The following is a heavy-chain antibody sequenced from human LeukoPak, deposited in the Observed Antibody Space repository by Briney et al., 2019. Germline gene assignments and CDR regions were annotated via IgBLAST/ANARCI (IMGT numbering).Heavy chain of an antibody. D-gene: IGHD4-17*01. J-gene: IGHJ4*02. V-gene: IGHV7-4-1*02. CDR2: INTNTGKS. CDR3: ARAAISSDYGDAGIDY. Sequence: ASVKASCKASGYTFTSYAMNWVRQAPGQGLEWMGWINTNTGKSTYDQGFTGRFVFSLDTSVSTAYLQISSLKAEDTAVYYCARAAISSDYGDAGIDYWGQGALVTVSS. CDR1: GYTFTSYA.